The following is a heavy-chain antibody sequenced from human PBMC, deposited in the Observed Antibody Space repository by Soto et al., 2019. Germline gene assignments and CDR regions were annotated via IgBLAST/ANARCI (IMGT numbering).Heavy chain of an antibody. J-gene: IGHJ6*02. CDR1: GGSISSSSYY. Sequence: LTCTVSGGSISSSSYYWGWIRQPPGKGLEWIGSIYYSGSTYYNPSLKSRVTISVDTSKNQFSLKLSSVTAADTAVYYCARHYSGYDFWYGYYYYGMDVWGQGTTVTVSS. CDR2: IYYSGST. CDR3: ARHYSGYDFWYGYYYYGMDV. D-gene: IGHD5-12*01. V-gene: IGHV4-39*01.